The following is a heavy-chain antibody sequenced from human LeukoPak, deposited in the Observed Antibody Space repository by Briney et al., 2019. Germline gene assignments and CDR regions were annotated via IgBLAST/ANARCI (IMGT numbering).Heavy chain of an antibody. CDR3: ASEGPXXLAX. V-gene: IGHV1-2*06. Sequence: ASVKVSCKTSGYTFIGYYMHWVRQAPGQGLEWMGRINPNSGGTNYAQKFQGRVIMTRDTSISTAYMELLRSDDTAVYYCASEGPXXLAXWGQGTLVTVSS. CDR1: GYTFIGYY. J-gene: IGHJ4*02. CDR2: INPNSGGT.